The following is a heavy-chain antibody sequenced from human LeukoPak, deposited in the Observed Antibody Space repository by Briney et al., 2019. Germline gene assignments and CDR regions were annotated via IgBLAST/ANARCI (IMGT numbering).Heavy chain of an antibody. D-gene: IGHD6-19*01. Sequence: PGGSLRLSCAASGFTFSSYAMSWVRQAPGKGLEWVSAISGSGGSTYYADSVKGRFTISRDDSKNTLYLQMNSLRAEDTAVYYCAKTNPPYSSGWSDDAFDIWGQGTMVTVSS. CDR3: AKTNPPYSSGWSDDAFDI. CDR1: GFTFSSYA. J-gene: IGHJ3*02. V-gene: IGHV3-23*01. CDR2: ISGSGGST.